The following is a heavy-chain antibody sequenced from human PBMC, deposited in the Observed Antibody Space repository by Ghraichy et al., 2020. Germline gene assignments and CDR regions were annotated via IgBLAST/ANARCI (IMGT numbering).Heavy chain of an antibody. CDR2: ISGSAVST. Sequence: GGSLRLSCAASGFIFSNYAMNWVRQAPGKGLEWVSGISGSAVSTFYAGSVQGRVTISRVNSKNTVYLQMSNLRAEDTAVYYCAKNLVGMRYGMDVWGQGTTVTVSS. J-gene: IGHJ6*02. CDR3: AKNLVGMRYGMDV. CDR1: GFIFSNYA. D-gene: IGHD2-8*01. V-gene: IGHV3-23*01.